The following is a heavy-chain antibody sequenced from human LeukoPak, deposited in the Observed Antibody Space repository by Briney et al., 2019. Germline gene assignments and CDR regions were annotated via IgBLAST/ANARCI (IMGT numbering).Heavy chain of an antibody. D-gene: IGHD1-7*01. CDR3: ARDWITGTGDAFDI. J-gene: IGHJ3*02. CDR2: IYYSGNT. Sequence: PSETLSLTCTVSGGSISSFYWSWIRQPPGKGLEWIGYIYYSGNTNYSPSLKSRVTMPVDTSKNQFSLKLSSVTAADTAVYYCARDWITGTGDAFDIWGQGTMVTVSS. V-gene: IGHV4-59*01. CDR1: GGSISSFY.